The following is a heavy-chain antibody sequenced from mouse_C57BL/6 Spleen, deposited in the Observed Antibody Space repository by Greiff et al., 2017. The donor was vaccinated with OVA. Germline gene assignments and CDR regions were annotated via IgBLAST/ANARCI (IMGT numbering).Heavy chain of an antibody. CDR3: VRQGDGYPGEDY. CDR2: IRSKSNNYAT. Sequence: EVMLVESGGGLVQPKGSLKLSCAASGFSFNTYAMNWVRQAPGKGLEWVARIRSKSNNYATYYADSVKDRFTISRDDSESMLYLQMNNLKTEDTAMYYCVRQGDGYPGEDYWGQGTSVTVSS. J-gene: IGHJ4*01. CDR1: GFSFNTYA. D-gene: IGHD2-3*01. V-gene: IGHV10-1*01.